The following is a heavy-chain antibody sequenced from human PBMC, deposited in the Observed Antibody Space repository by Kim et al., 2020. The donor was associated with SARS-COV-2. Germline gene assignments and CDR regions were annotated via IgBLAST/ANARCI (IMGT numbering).Heavy chain of an antibody. D-gene: IGHD6-19*01. Sequence: YAHSVKGRFTISRDRSKNTLYLQMNSLRADDTAIYYCAKGYTSGYYYFDYWGQGTLVTVSS. V-gene: IGHV3-23*01. CDR3: AKGYTSGYYYFDY. J-gene: IGHJ4*02.